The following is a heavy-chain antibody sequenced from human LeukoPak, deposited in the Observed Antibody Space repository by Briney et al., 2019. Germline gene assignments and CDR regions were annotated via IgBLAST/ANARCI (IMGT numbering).Heavy chain of an antibody. CDR2: INTNTGNP. CDR1: GYTFTSYA. D-gene: IGHD2-15*01. J-gene: IGHJ5*02. Sequence: ASVKVSCKASGYTFTSYAMNWVRQAPGQGLEWMGWINTNTGNPTYAQGFTGRFVFPLDTSVSTAYLQISSLKAEDTAVYYCARVFSIAAISSWFDPWGQGTLVTVSS. CDR3: ARVFSIAAISSWFDP. V-gene: IGHV7-4-1*02.